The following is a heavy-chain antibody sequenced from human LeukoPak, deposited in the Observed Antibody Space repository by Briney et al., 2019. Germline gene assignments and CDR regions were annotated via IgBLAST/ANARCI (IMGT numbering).Heavy chain of an antibody. CDR1: GYTFTSYG. D-gene: IGHD3-10*01. Sequence: ASVKVSCKASGYTFTSYGISWVRQSPGQGLEWMGGITPMFGTSNYAQKFRGRVTITADESTSTAYVELSSLRSEDTAVYYCARDSSEFRSLLFHWGQGTLVTVYS. V-gene: IGHV1-69*13. CDR2: ITPMFGTS. J-gene: IGHJ1*01. CDR3: ARDSSEFRSLLFH.